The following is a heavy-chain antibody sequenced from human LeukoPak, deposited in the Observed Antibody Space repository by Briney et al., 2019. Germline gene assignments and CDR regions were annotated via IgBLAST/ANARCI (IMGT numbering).Heavy chain of an antibody. Sequence: SETLSLTCTVSGASVSRNWWSWVRQPPGKGLEWIGEIHHSGGTNYNPSLKSRVTMSLDNSNNHFSLKLSSVTAADTAVYYCARGVTIFGLGYYYMDVWGKGTTVTVSS. CDR3: ARGVTIFGLGYYYMDV. CDR1: GASVSRNW. V-gene: IGHV4-4*02. J-gene: IGHJ6*03. CDR2: IHHSGGT. D-gene: IGHD3-3*01.